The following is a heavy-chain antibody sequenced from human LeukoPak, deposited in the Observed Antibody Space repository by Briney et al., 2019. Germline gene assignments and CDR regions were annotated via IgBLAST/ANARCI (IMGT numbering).Heavy chain of an antibody. CDR2: IYYSGST. J-gene: IGHJ4*02. D-gene: IGHD2-21*02. CDR3: ARHGGSDSAPNDY. V-gene: IGHV4-39*01. Sequence: LETLSLTCTVSGGSITSSSYYWGWIRQPPGKGLEWIGTIYYSGSTYYNPSLRSRVTISADTSKNQFSLKLTSVTAADTAVYYCARHGGSDSAPNDYWGQGTLVTVSS. CDR1: GGSITSSSYY.